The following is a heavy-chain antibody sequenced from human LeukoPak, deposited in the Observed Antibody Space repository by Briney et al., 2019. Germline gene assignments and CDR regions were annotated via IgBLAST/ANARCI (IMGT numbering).Heavy chain of an antibody. V-gene: IGHV5-51*01. CDR3: ARHLGRYCSSTSCYPWFDP. CDR1: GYSFTSYW. D-gene: IGHD2-2*01. CDR2: IYPGDSDT. Sequence: GESLKISCKGSGYSFTSYWIGWVRQIPGKGLGWMGIIYPGDSDTRYSPSFQGQVTISADKSISTAYLQWSSLKASDTAMYCARHLGRYCSSTSCYPWFDPWGQGTLVTVSS. J-gene: IGHJ5*02.